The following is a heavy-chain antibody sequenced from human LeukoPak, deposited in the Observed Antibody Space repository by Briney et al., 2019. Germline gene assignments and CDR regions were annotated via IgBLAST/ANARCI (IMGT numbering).Heavy chain of an antibody. J-gene: IGHJ4*02. CDR3: AREGYSYVPGGY. CDR2: ISQSEPT. D-gene: IGHD5-18*01. V-gene: IGHV4-4*02. Sequence: PSETLSLTCAVSGGSISSSNWWSWVRQPPGKGLEWIGEISQSEPTNYNPSLESRVTISIDKSKNQLSLKLTSVTAADTAVYYCAREGYSYVPGGYWGQGTLVTVSS. CDR1: GGSISSSNW.